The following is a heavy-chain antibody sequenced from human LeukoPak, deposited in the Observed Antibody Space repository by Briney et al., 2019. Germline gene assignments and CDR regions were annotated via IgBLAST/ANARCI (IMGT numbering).Heavy chain of an antibody. V-gene: IGHV3-23*01. CDR1: GFTFSSYA. D-gene: IGHD2-2*01. CDR3: AKDPFVVVPAAILGLFDY. CDR2: ISGSGGST. J-gene: IGHJ4*02. Sequence: GGSLRLSCAASGFTFSSYAMSWVRQAPGERLEWVSAISGSGGSTYYADSVKGRFTISRDNSKNTLYLQMNSLRAEDTAVYYCAKDPFVVVPAAILGLFDYWGQGTLVTVSS.